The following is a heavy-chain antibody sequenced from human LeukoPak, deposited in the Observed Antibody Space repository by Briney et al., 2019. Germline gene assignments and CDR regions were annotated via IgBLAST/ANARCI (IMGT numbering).Heavy chain of an antibody. CDR1: GFTFSSYG. V-gene: IGHV3-30*02. J-gene: IGHJ4*02. CDR3: AKEIAAIGSPLLDY. D-gene: IGHD6-13*01. Sequence: GGSLRLSCAASGFTFSSYGMHWVRQAPGKGLEWVAFIRYDGSNKYYADSVKGRFTISRDNSKNTLYLQMSNLRIEDTAMYYCAKEIAAIGSPLLDYWGQGVQVTVSS. CDR2: IRYDGSNK.